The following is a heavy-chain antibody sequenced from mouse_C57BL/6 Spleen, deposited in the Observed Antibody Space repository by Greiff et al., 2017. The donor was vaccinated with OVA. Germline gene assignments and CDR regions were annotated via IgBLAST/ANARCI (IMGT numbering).Heavy chain of an antibody. CDR1: GFTFSDYY. V-gene: IGHV5-12*01. Sequence: EVMLVESGGGLVQPGGSLKLSCAASGFTFSDYYMYWVRQTPEKRLEWVAYISNGGGSTYYPDTVKGRFTISRDNAKNTLYLQMSRLKSEDTAMYYCARRYDYDWAWFAYWGQGTLVTVSA. D-gene: IGHD2-4*01. CDR3: ARRYDYDWAWFAY. J-gene: IGHJ3*01. CDR2: ISNGGGST.